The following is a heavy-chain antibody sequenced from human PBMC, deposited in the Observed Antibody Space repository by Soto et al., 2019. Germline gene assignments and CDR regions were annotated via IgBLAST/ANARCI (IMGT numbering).Heavy chain of an antibody. J-gene: IGHJ4*02. CDR2: INADGTST. V-gene: IGHV3-74*01. Sequence: DVQLVESGGGLVQPGVSLTLSCAASGFTFSNSWMHWVRQVSGKGLEWVSRINADGTSTSYADSVKGRFTISRDKAKNKLYLHVNILIAEDTAVYYCVNVLARRVGVPRFYFESWCQGALVTVSS. D-gene: IGHD2-2*01. CDR3: VNVLARRVGVPRFYFES. CDR1: GFTFSNSW.